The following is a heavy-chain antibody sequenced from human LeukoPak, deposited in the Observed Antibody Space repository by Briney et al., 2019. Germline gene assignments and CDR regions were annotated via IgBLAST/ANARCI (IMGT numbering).Heavy chain of an antibody. CDR1: GFTFGDYA. D-gene: IGHD3-22*01. V-gene: IGHV3-49*04. Sequence: GRSLRLSCTAPGFTFGDYAMSWVRQAPGKGLEWVSFIRSKAYGGTTEYAASVKGRFTISRDDSKSIAYLQMNSLKTEDTAVYYCRGDSSGYYSDYGMDVWGQGTTVTVSS. J-gene: IGHJ6*02. CDR3: RGDSSGYYSDYGMDV. CDR2: IRSKAYGGTT.